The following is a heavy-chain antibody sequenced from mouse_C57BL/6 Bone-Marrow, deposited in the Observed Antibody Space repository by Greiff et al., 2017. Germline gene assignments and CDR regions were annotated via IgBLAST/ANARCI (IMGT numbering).Heavy chain of an antibody. J-gene: IGHJ1*03. CDR3: AKTFYYDYDGGYFDV. D-gene: IGHD2-4*01. CDR2: IDPSDSYT. CDR1: GYTFTSYW. V-gene: IGHV1-59*01. Sequence: QVQLQQPGAELVRPGTSVKLSCKASGYTFTSYWMHWVKQRPGQGLEWIGVIDPSDSYTNYNQKFKGKATLTVDTSSSTAYMQLSILTSEDSAVYYCAKTFYYDYDGGYFDVWGTGTTVTVSS.